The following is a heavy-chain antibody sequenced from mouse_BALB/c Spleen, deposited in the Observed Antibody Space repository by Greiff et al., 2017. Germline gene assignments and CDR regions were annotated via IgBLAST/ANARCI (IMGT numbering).Heavy chain of an antibody. CDR3: ARSGCNSFFDD. J-gene: IGHJ2*01. CDR2: ISSGSSTI. CDR1: GFTFSSFG. D-gene: IGHD2-1*01. Sequence: EVMLVESGGGLVKPGGSLKLSCAASGFTFSSFGMHWVRQAPEKGLEWVAYISSGSSTIYYADTVKGRFTISRDNPKNTLFLQMTSLRSEDTAMYYCARSGCNSFFDDWGQGTTLTVSS. V-gene: IGHV5-17*02.